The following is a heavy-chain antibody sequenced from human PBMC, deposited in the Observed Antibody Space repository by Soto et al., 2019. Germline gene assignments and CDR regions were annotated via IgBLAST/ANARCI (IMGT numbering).Heavy chain of an antibody. D-gene: IGHD3-22*01. CDR2: IFSNDEK. Sequence: QVTLKESGPVLVKPTETLTLTCTVSGFSLSNARMGVSWIRQPPGKALEWLAHIFSNDEKSYSTSLKSRLTISKDTSKSQVVLTMTNMDPVDTATYYCARIITMIDYNYYGMDVWGQGTTVTVSS. CDR1: GFSLSNARMG. V-gene: IGHV2-26*01. J-gene: IGHJ6*02. CDR3: ARIITMIDYNYYGMDV.